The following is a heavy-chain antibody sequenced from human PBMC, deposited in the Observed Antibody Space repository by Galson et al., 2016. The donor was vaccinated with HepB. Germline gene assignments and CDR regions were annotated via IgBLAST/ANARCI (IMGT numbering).Heavy chain of an antibody. J-gene: IGHJ5*01. CDR3: ARPRCSGGSCYYESWFDS. Sequence: SVKVSCKASGYTFTSYGITWVRQAPGQGLEWMGWISAYKGDTASAQNLQGRVSMTTDTSTSTAYTELRSLTSDDTAVYYCARPRCSGGSCYYESWFDSWGQGTLVTVSS. D-gene: IGHD2-15*01. V-gene: IGHV1-18*01. CDR2: ISAYKGDT. CDR1: GYTFTSYG.